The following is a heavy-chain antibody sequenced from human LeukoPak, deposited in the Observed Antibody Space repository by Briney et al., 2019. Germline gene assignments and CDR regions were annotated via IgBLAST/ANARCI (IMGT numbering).Heavy chain of an antibody. Sequence: ASVKVSCKASGYTFTGYYMHWVRQAPGQGLEWMGWINPNSGGTNYAQKFQGWVTMTRDTSISTAYMELSRLRSDDTAVYYCARGGDTAMVKPYYFDYWGQGTLVTVSS. CDR2: INPNSGGT. V-gene: IGHV1-2*04. CDR3: ARGGDTAMVKPYYFDY. D-gene: IGHD5-18*01. J-gene: IGHJ4*02. CDR1: GYTFTGYY.